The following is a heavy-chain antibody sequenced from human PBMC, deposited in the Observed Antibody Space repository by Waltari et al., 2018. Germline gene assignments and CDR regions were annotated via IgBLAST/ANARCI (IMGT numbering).Heavy chain of an antibody. CDR1: GFTFDDYA. CDR3: AKASIAAAGNDAFDI. J-gene: IGHJ3*02. CDR2: ISWNSGSI. Sequence: EVQLVESGGGLVQPGRSLRLSCAASGFTFDDYAMHWVRQAPGKGLGWVSGISWNSGSIGYADSVKGRFTICRDNAKNSLYLQMNSLRAEDMALYYCAKASIAAAGNDAFDIWGQGTMVTVSS. D-gene: IGHD6-13*01. V-gene: IGHV3-9*03.